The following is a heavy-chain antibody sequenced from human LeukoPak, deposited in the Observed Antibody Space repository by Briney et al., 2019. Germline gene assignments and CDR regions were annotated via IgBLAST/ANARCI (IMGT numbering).Heavy chain of an antibody. Sequence: GGSLRLSCTVSGFTFSSNSMSWVRQAPGKGLEWVSFIYSDNTHYSDSVKGRFTISRDNSKNTLYLQMNSLRAEDTAVYYCARRAGAYSHPYDYWGQGTLVTVSS. D-gene: IGHD4/OR15-4a*01. CDR2: IYSDNT. CDR3: ARRAGAYSHPYDY. V-gene: IGHV3-53*01. CDR1: GFTFSSNS. J-gene: IGHJ4*02.